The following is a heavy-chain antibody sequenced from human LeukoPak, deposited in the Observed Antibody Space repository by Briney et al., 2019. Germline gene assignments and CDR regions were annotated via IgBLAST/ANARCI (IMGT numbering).Heavy chain of an antibody. CDR1: GFTFSSYW. V-gene: IGHV3-74*01. CDR3: ARVGATSWY. J-gene: IGHJ4*02. Sequence: GGSLRLSCAASGFTFSSYWMHWVRQAPGKGLVWVSRISNDGSSMNYADSVKGRFTISRDNAKNTLFLQMNSLRVEDTAVYYCARVGATSWYWGQGTLVTVSS. D-gene: IGHD1-26*01. CDR2: ISNDGSSM.